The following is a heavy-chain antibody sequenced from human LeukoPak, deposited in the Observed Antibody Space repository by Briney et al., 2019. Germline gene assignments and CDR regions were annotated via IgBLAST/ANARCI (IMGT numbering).Heavy chain of an antibody. CDR3: ARSLQYNNNNYFYYGMDV. V-gene: IGHV3-23*01. J-gene: IGHJ6*02. D-gene: IGHD3-10*01. CDR2: ISGSGGDT. Sequence: GGSLRLSCAASGFTFNNYAMTWVRQAPGKGLEWVSAISGSGGDTNYADSVKGRFTISRDNSKSTLYLQMNSLRAEDTAVYYCARSLQYNNNNYFYYGMDVWGQGTTVTVSS. CDR1: GFTFNNYA.